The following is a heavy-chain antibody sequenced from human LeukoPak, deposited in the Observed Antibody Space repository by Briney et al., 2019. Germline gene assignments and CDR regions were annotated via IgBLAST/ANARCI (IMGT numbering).Heavy chain of an antibody. V-gene: IGHV4-59*08. J-gene: IGHJ4*02. CDR2: IYYSGST. CDR1: GGSISTYY. D-gene: IGHD3-10*01. CDR3: ARRAGTTFDY. Sequence: SETLSLTCTVSGGSISTYYWSWIRQPPGKGLEWIGYIYYSGSTKYNPSLKSRVTISVATSKNQFSLKLNSVTAADTAVYYCARRAGTTFDYWGQETLVTVSS.